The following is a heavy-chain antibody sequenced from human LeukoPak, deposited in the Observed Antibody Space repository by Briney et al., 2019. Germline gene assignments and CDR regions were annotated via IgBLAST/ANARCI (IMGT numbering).Heavy chain of an antibody. Sequence: PSETLSLTCTLSGGPISSTSYYWGWIRQPPGTGLEWIGSIYYSGSTYHNPSLKSRVTISVDTSTNQFSLKLSSVTAADTAVYYCARRETYYYGSGSYYNDYWGQGTLVTVSS. D-gene: IGHD3-10*01. CDR2: IYYSGST. CDR3: ARRETYYYGSGSYYNDY. V-gene: IGHV4-39*01. J-gene: IGHJ4*02. CDR1: GGPISSTSYY.